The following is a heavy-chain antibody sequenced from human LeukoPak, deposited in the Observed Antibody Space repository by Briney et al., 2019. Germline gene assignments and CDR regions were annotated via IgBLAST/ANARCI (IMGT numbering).Heavy chain of an antibody. CDR3: ARGSGSSGWADRSAFDWFDP. D-gene: IGHD6-19*01. CDR2: IYYSGST. Sequence: PSETLSLTCTVSGGSISSGDYYWSWIRQPPGKGLEWIGYIYYSGSTYYNPSLKSRVTISVDTSKNQFSLKLTSVTAADTAVYYCARGSGSSGWADRSAFDWFDPWGQGTLVTVSS. J-gene: IGHJ5*02. V-gene: IGHV4-30-4*01. CDR1: GGSISSGDYY.